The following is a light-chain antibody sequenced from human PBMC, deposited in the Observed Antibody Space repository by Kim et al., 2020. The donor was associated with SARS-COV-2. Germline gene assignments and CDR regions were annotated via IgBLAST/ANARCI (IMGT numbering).Light chain of an antibody. Sequence: GQSITISCTGTCSDVGRFNHVSWYQHHPGEVLTLLVYDGTYRPSGVSDRFSGSMSGNTASLTISVLQSEDEADYYCASYTSTSTYVFGTGTKVTVL. V-gene: IGLV2-14*03. J-gene: IGLJ1*01. CDR3: ASYTSTSTYV. CDR2: DGT. CDR1: CSDVGRFNH.